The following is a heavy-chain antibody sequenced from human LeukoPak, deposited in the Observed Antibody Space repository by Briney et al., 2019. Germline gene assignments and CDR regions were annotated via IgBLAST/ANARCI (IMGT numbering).Heavy chain of an antibody. Sequence: SETLSLTCTVSGGSIGTYYWSWFRQPPGKGLEWIGEIFESGSTNYSPSLKSRVSISVDKSKNQFSLKLNSVTAADTAVYFCARGTKGFGRIYLDSWGQGTLVTVSS. CDR3: ARGTKGFGRIYLDS. V-gene: IGHV4-59*12. CDR2: IFESGST. J-gene: IGHJ4*02. CDR1: GGSIGTYY. D-gene: IGHD2/OR15-2a*01.